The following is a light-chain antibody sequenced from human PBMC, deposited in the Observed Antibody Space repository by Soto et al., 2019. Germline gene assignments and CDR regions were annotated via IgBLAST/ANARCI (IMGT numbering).Light chain of an antibody. CDR1: QSVKTF. Sequence: DIMLTQSPGTLSLSPGERASLSCRASQSVKTFLLWYQHRPGQAPRVLIYDASHRATGIPARFRGSGSGTDFTLTISSLEPEDAGIYYCQQRSHWPPITFGQGTRLEIK. CDR2: DAS. J-gene: IGKJ5*01. CDR3: QQRSHWPPIT. V-gene: IGKV3-11*01.